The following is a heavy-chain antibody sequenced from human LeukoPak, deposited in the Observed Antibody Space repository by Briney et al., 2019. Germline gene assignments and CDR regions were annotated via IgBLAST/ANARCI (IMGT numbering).Heavy chain of an antibody. CDR3: ARDRGDSSGYYYLDAFDI. CDR2: IYTSGST. CDR1: GGSISSYY. J-gene: IGHJ3*02. Sequence: SETLSLTCTVSGGSISSYYWSWIRQPAGKGLEWIGRIYTSGSTNYNPSLKSRVTMSVDTSKNQFSLKLSSVTAADTAVYYCARDRGDSSGYYYLDAFDIWGQGTMVTVSS. V-gene: IGHV4-4*07. D-gene: IGHD3-22*01.